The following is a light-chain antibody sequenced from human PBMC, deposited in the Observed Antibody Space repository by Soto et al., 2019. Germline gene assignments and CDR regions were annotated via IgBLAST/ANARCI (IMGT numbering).Light chain of an antibody. CDR3: QQTHGFPYT. V-gene: IGKV1-12*01. CDR2: AAY. Sequence: DIQMTQSPSSVSASVGDRVSITCRASQDISKWVAWYRQRPGKAPDLLINAAYTLHTGVPTRFIGGGSGTNFTLTISGLQPEDFATYYCQQTHGFPYTLGQGTRLDIK. CDR1: QDISKW. J-gene: IGKJ2*01.